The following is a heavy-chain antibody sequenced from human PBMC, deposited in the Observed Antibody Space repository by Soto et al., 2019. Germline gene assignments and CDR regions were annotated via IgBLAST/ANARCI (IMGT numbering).Heavy chain of an antibody. Sequence: GXSVKVSCTSSGGTFSSYAIRWVRQAPGQGLECMGGIIPIFGTANYAQKFQGRVTITADESTSTAYMELSSLRSEDTAVYYCATRYGEVDFSSGYYHNWFDSWGQGTLVTVSS. CDR1: GGTFSSYA. D-gene: IGHD3-3*01. V-gene: IGHV1-69*13. CDR3: ATRYGEVDFSSGYYHNWFDS. J-gene: IGHJ5*01. CDR2: IIPIFGTA.